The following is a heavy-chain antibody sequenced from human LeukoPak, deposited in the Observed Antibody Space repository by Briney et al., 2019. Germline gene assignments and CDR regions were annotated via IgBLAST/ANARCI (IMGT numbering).Heavy chain of an antibody. V-gene: IGHV1-2*02. CDR3: ARDSGSGWIIDYYFDY. J-gene: IGHJ4*02. Sequence: ASVKVSCKASGYTFTGYYMHWVRQAPGQGLEWMGWINPNSGGTNYAQKFQGRVTMTRDTPISTAYMELSRLRSDDTAVYYCARDSGSGWIIDYYFDYWGQGTLVTVSS. CDR1: GYTFTGYY. CDR2: INPNSGGT. D-gene: IGHD6-19*01.